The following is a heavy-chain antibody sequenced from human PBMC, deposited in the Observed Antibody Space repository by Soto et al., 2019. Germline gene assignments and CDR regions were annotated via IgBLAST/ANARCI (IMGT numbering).Heavy chain of an antibody. CDR3: ARGLIAAAGRSSNWFDP. J-gene: IGHJ5*02. CDR1: GYTFTSYA. V-gene: IGHV1-3*01. Sequence: GASVKVSCKASGYTFTSYAMHWVRQAPGQRLEWMGWINAGNGNTKYSQKFQGRVTITRDTSASTAYMELSSLRSEDTAVYYCARGLIAAAGRSSNWFDPRGQRTLVTVSS. D-gene: IGHD6-13*01. CDR2: INAGNGNT.